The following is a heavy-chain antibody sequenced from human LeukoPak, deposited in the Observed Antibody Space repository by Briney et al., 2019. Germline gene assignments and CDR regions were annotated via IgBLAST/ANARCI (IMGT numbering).Heavy chain of an antibody. CDR2: IYYSGST. D-gene: IGHD1-14*01. V-gene: IGHV4-39*07. CDR1: GGSISGSSYY. CDR3: ARDSRNDAFDI. Sequence: SETLSLTCSVSGGSISGSSYYWGWIRQPPGKGLEWIGNIYYSGSTYYNPSLKSRVTISVDTSKNQFSLKLSSVTAADTAVYYCARDSRNDAFDIWGQGTMVTVSS. J-gene: IGHJ3*02.